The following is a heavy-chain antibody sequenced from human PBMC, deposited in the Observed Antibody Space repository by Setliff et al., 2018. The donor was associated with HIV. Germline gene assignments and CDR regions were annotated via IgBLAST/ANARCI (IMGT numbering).Heavy chain of an antibody. CDR3: ARWREMEGDYFDY. CDR1: GDSISTDY. V-gene: IGHV4-4*09. D-gene: IGHD2-21*01. J-gene: IGHJ4*02. CDR2: IYNSAST. Sequence: SETLSLTCTVSGDSISTDYWTWIRQPPGKGLEWIGYIYNSASTSYNPSLKSRVTISRDMSKNQFSLKLSSVTAADTAVYYCARWREMEGDYFDYWGQGTLVTVSS.